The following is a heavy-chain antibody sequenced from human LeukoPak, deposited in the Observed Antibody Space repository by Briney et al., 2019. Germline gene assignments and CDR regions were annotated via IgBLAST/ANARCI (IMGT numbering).Heavy chain of an antibody. Sequence: GGSLRLSCAASGFAFSTYWTHWVRQAPGKGPVWVSRISPDGRDTIYADSVKGRFTMSRDNDKNTLYLQLSSLRAEDTAVFYGVRAVAGKGCIDYWGQGTLVTVSS. CDR1: GFAFSTYW. CDR3: VRAVAGKGCIDY. V-gene: IGHV3-74*01. D-gene: IGHD6-19*01. CDR2: ISPDGRDT. J-gene: IGHJ4*02.